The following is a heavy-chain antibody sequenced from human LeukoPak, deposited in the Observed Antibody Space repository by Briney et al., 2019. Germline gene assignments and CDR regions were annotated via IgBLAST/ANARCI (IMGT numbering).Heavy chain of an antibody. V-gene: IGHV4-59*01. Sequence: SEALSLTCTVSGGSISSYYWSWIRQPPGKGLEWIGYIYYSGNSNYNPSLRSRVTISVDTSKNQFYLKLSSVTAADTAVYYCAGGGGDRWGGFDIWGQGTMVTVSS. J-gene: IGHJ3*02. CDR3: AGGGGDRWGGFDI. D-gene: IGHD2-21*02. CDR2: IYYSGNS. CDR1: GGSISSYY.